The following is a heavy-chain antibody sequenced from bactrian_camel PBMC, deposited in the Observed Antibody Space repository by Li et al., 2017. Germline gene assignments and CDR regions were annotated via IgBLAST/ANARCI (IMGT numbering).Heavy chain of an antibody. V-gene: IGHV3S55*01. J-gene: IGHJ6*01. Sequence: QVQLVESGGATVEAGGSLRLSCTSNVYTSGFWCMGWFRHGPGQEGVATIDRDGVSTYADAVKGRFSISKDDSKRTLYLQMDNLRPEDTAMYYCAAVAEGRTVEGGVSLWTLFDSGYWGQGTQVTVS. CDR2: IDRDGVS. D-gene: IGHD7*01. CDR1: VYTSGFWC. CDR3: AAVAEGRTVEGGVSLWTLFDSGY.